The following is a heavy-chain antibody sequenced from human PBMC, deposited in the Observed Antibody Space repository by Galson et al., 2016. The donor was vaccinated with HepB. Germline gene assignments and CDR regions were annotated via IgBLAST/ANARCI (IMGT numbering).Heavy chain of an antibody. D-gene: IGHD6-13*01. J-gene: IGHJ4*02. CDR3: ARDLRLGSSGSWRDFGY. CDR2: ISSTSTYV. CDR1: GFPFSSYS. Sequence: SLRLSCAVSGFPFSSYSMSWVRQAPGKGLEWVSSISSTSTYVYYADSVKGRFTIYRNNAKNSLYMQMNSLRAEDTGVYYCARDLRLGSSGSWRDFGYWGQGTLVTVSS. V-gene: IGHV3-21*04.